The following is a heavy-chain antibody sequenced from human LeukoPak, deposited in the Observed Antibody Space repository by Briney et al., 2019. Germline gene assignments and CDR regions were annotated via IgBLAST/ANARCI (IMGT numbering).Heavy chain of an antibody. Sequence: GGSLRLSCAASGFTFSSYGMHWVRQAPGKGLEWVAVISYDGSNKYFADSVKGRFTISRDNSKNTLYLQMNSLRAEDTAVYYCAKDSGIAVAGTLRALDIWGQGTMVTVSS. V-gene: IGHV3-30*18. D-gene: IGHD6-19*01. CDR2: ISYDGSNK. CDR3: AKDSGIAVAGTLRALDI. CDR1: GFTFSSYG. J-gene: IGHJ3*02.